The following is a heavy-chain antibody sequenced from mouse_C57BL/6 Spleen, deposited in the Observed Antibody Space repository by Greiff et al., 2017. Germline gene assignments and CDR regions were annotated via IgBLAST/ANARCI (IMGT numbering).Heavy chain of an antibody. CDR3: ARNAYSSGLMGDYFDY. Sequence: QVQLQQPGAELVKPGASVKMSCKASGYTFTSYWITWVKQRPGQGLEWIGDIYPGSGSTNYNEKFKSKATLTVDTSSSTASMQLSSLTSEDSAVYYCARNAYSSGLMGDYFDYWGQGTTLTVSS. D-gene: IGHD3-2*02. CDR2: IYPGSGST. CDR1: GYTFTSYW. V-gene: IGHV1-55*01. J-gene: IGHJ2*01.